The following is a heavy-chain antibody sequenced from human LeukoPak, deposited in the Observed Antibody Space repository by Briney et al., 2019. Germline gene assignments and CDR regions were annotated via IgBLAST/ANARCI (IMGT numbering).Heavy chain of an antibody. Sequence: GGSLRLSCAASGFTFDDYAMHWVRQAPGKGLEWVSGISWSSGIIGYADSVKGRFTISRDNAKNSLDLQMESLRAEDTAVYYCAKDTGSPADAITMEDNAFDIWGQGTMVTVSS. CDR2: ISWSSGII. CDR3: AKDTGSPADAITMEDNAFDI. V-gene: IGHV3-9*01. J-gene: IGHJ3*02. D-gene: IGHD3-3*01. CDR1: GFTFDDYA.